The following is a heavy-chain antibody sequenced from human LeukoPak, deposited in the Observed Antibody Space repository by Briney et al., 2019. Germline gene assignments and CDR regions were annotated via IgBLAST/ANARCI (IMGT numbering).Heavy chain of an antibody. V-gene: IGHV3-7*01. CDR2: IKQDGSEK. D-gene: IGHD3-3*01. CDR1: GFTFSSYW. CDR3: ARRYYDFWSGYSYFDY. J-gene: IGHJ4*02. Sequence: PGGSLRLSCAASGFTFSSYWMSWVRQAPGKGLEWVANIKQDGSEKYYVDSVKGRFTISRDNAKNSLYLQMNSLRAEDTAVYYCARRYYDFWSGYSYFDYWGQGTLVTVSS.